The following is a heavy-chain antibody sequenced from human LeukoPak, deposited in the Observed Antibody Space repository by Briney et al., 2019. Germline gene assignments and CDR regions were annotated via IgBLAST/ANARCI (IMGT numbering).Heavy chain of an antibody. J-gene: IGHJ5*02. CDR2: IYYSGST. V-gene: IGHV4-59*12. D-gene: IGHD5-18*01. Sequence: SETLSLTCTVSGGSISSYYWSWIRQPPGKGLEWIGYIYYSGSTNYNPSLKSRVTISVDTSKNQFSLKLSSVTAADTAVYYCARYGPIQRSFDPWGQGTLVTVSS. CDR1: GGSISSYY. CDR3: ARYGPIQRSFDP.